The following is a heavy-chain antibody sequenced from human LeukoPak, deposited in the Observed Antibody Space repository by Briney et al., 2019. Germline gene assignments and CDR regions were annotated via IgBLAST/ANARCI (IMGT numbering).Heavy chain of an antibody. D-gene: IGHD2-2*01. CDR1: GFTFDDYA. CDR3: AKGYCSSTSCYADY. Sequence: GGSLRLSCAASGFTFDDYAMHWVRQAPGKGLEWVSGISWNSGSIGYADSVKGRFTISRDNAKNSLYLQMNSLSAEDMALYYCAKGYCSSTSCYADYWGQGTLVTVSS. V-gene: IGHV3-9*03. CDR2: ISWNSGSI. J-gene: IGHJ4*02.